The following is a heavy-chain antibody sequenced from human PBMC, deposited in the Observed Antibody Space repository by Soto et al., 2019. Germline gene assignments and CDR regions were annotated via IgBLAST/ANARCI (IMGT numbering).Heavy chain of an antibody. D-gene: IGHD3-3*01. CDR3: ARVSFWSGYHYYYMDV. Sequence: SETLSLTCTVSGGSISSYYWSWIRQPPGKGLEYIGYIYYSGSTNYNPSLKSRVTISVDTSKNQFSLKLSSVTAADTAVYYCARVSFWSGYHYYYMDVWGKGTTVTVSS. CDR1: GGSISSYY. J-gene: IGHJ6*03. CDR2: IYYSGST. V-gene: IGHV4-59*01.